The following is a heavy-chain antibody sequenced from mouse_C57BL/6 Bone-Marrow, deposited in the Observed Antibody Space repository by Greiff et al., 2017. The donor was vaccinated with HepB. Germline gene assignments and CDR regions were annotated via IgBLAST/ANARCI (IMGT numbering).Heavy chain of an antibody. D-gene: IGHD2-1*01. CDR2: ISDGGSYT. J-gene: IGHJ4*01. CDR3: ARADGNYVYAMDY. Sequence: EVKVVESGGGLVKPGGSLKLSCAASGFTFSSYAMSWVRQTPEKRLEWVATISDGGSYTYYPDNVKGRFTISRDNAKNNLYLQMSHLKSEDTAMYYCARADGNYVYAMDYWGQGTSVTVSS. V-gene: IGHV5-4*03. CDR1: GFTFSSYA.